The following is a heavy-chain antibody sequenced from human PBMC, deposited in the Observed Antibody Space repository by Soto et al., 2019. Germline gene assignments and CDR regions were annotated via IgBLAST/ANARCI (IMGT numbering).Heavy chain of an antibody. CDR3: AREDDILTGYSSCYFEY. J-gene: IGHJ4*02. CDR2: INHSGST. D-gene: IGHD3-9*01. V-gene: IGHV4-34*01. CDR1: GGSFSGYY. Sequence: SETLSLTCSVYGGSFSGYYWSWIRQPPGKGLEWIGEINHSGSTNYNPSLKSRVTISVDTSKNQFSLKLSSVTAADTAVYYCAREDDILTGYSSCYFEYWGQGTLVTVSS.